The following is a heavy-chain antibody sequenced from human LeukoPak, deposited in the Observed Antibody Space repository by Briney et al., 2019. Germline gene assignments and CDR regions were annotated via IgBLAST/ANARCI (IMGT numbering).Heavy chain of an antibody. CDR2: IIPILGIA. CDR1: GGTFSSYA. CDR3: ARGLNAPYCSGGSCYSSFYYYYGMDV. D-gene: IGHD2-15*01. J-gene: IGHJ6*02. V-gene: IGHV1-69*10. Sequence: ASVKVSCKASGGTFSSYAISWVRQAPGQGLEWMGGIIPILGIANYAQKFQGRVTMTRNTSISTAYMELSSLRSEDTAVYYCARGLNAPYCSGGSCYSSFYYYYGMDVWGQGTTVTVSS.